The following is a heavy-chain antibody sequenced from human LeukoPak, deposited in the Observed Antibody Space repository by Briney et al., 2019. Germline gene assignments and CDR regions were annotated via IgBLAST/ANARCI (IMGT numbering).Heavy chain of an antibody. D-gene: IGHD5-18*01. V-gene: IGHV1-2*02. Sequence: ASVKVSCKASGYTFTGYYIHWVRQAPGQGLEWMGWINPNSGGTNDAQKFQGRVTMTRDTSISTAYMELSRLRSDDTAVYYCGRDKSLGRGYSYGYFDYWGQGTLVTVSS. J-gene: IGHJ4*02. CDR1: GYTFTGYY. CDR2: INPNSGGT. CDR3: GRDKSLGRGYSYGYFDY.